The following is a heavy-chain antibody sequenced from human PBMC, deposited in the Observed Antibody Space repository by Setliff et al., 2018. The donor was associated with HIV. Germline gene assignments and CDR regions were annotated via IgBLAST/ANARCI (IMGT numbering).Heavy chain of an antibody. CDR1: GFNFSTHT. CDR3: TKNLYSSRWSPLDY. V-gene: IGHV3-21*01. Sequence: GGSLRLSCAASGFNFSTHTMNWIRQAPGKGLEWVASISSTGTYIYYADSVKGRFTISRDNSKNTLYLQMDSLRAEDTAVYYCTKNLYSSRWSPLDYWGQGTLVTVSS. CDR2: ISSTGTYI. D-gene: IGHD6-13*01. J-gene: IGHJ4*02.